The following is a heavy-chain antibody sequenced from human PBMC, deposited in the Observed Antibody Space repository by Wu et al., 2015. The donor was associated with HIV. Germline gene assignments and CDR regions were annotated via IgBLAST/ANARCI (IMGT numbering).Heavy chain of an antibody. J-gene: IGHJ6*02. CDR3: GRRGLWDDDIEIVRGGMDV. D-gene: IGHD3-10*01. CDR2: INPNSGKS. V-gene: IGHV1-8*01. CDR1: GYTFTSYD. Sequence: QVQLVQSGAEVKKPGASVKVSCKASGYTFTSYDMHWVRQASGQGLEWMGWINPNSGKSYYAERFQGRVTMTRDTSTSTAYMELSSLRSEDTAVYYCGRRGLWDDDIEIVRGGMDVWGQGTTVTVS.